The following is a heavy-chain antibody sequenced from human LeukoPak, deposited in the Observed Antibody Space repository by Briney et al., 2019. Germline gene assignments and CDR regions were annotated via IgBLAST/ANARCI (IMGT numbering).Heavy chain of an antibody. CDR2: IIPIFGTT. CDR1: EGTFSSYA. D-gene: IGHD5-18*01. CDR3: ARGGHNYGYSYFDY. Sequence: SVKVSXKASEGTFSSYAISWVRQAPGQGLEWMGRIIPIFGTTNYAQKFQGRVTITTDESTSTVYMELSSPRSEDTAVYYCARGGHNYGYSYFDYWGQGTLVTVSS. V-gene: IGHV1-69*05. J-gene: IGHJ4*02.